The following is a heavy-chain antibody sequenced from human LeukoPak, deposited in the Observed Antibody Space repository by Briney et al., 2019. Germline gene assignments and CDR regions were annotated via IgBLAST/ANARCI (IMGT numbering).Heavy chain of an antibody. CDR2: IYSGGST. D-gene: IGHD3-3*01. V-gene: IGHV3-53*05. J-gene: IGHJ6*03. Sequence: GGSLRLSCAASGFSVGNNYVTWVRQPPGKGLEWVSVIYSGGSTYYADSVKGRFTISRDNSKNTLYLQMNSLRAEDTAVYYCAREKGSITIFGVVSYMDVWDKGTTVTVSS. CDR1: GFSVGNNY. CDR3: AREKGSITIFGVVSYMDV.